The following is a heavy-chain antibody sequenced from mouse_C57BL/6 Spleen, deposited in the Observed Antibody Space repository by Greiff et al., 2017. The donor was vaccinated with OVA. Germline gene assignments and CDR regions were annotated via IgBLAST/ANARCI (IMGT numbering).Heavy chain of an antibody. CDR2: IHPNSGST. D-gene: IGHD2-13*01. J-gene: IGHJ4*01. Sequence: QVQLQQPGAELVKPGASVKLSCKASGYTFTSYWMHWVKQRPGQGLEWIGMIHPNSGSTNYNEKFKSKATLTVDKSSSTAYMQLSSLTSEDSAVYYCARRHYDDPQGYAMDYWGQGTSVTVSS. CDR3: ARRHYDDPQGYAMDY. V-gene: IGHV1-64*01. CDR1: GYTFTSYW.